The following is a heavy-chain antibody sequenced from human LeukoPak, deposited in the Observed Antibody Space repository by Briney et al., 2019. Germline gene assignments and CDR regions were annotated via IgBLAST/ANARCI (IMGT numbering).Heavy chain of an antibody. CDR1: GGSISSSSYY. V-gene: IGHV4-39*07. Sequence: SETLSLTCTVSGGSISSSSYYWGWIRQPPGKGLEWIGSIYYSGSTYYNPSLKSRVTISVDTSKNQFSLKLSSVTAADTAVYYCARIVTDGSGSYGYWGQGTLVTVSS. J-gene: IGHJ4*02. CDR3: ARIVTDGSGSYGY. CDR2: IYYSGST. D-gene: IGHD3-10*01.